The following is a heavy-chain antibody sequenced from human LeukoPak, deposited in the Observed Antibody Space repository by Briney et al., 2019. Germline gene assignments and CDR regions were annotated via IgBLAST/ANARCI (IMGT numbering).Heavy chain of an antibody. V-gene: IGHV4-34*01. CDR3: ARNQRAVQWGYYYYYGMDV. CDR2: INHIGST. J-gene: IGHJ6*02. Sequence: LSRTLSHTRPVSGGSLSDYYWSWIRPPPGKGLAWIGEINHIGSTNYNPSLKRRGTISVDTSTNHFSLKLSSVPAADMAVYYCARNQRAVQWGYYYYYGMDVWGQGTTVTVSS. D-gene: IGHD1-26*01. CDR1: GGSLSDYY.